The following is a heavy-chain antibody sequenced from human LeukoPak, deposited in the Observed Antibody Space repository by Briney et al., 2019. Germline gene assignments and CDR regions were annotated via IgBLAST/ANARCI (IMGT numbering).Heavy chain of an antibody. V-gene: IGHV3-23*01. D-gene: IGHD3-22*01. CDR2: ISGSGGST. CDR1: GFTFSSYA. Sequence: GGSLRLSCAASGFTFSSYAMSWVRRAPGEGLEWVSAISGSGGSTYYADSVKGRFTISRDNSKNTLYLQMNSLRAEDTAVYYCAKAFLGIYYDSSGYYLDYWGQGTLVTVSS. J-gene: IGHJ4*02. CDR3: AKAFLGIYYDSSGYYLDY.